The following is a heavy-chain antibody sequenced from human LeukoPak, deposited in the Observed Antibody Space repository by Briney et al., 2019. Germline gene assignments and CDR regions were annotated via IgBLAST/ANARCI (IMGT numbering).Heavy chain of an antibody. CDR2: ISAYNGNT. Sequence: ASVKVSCKASGYTFTSYGISWVRQAPGQGLEWMGWISAYNGNTNYAQKLQGRATMTTDTSTSTAYMELRSLRSDDTAVYYCARVGYCSGGSCYSDFDYWGQGTLVTVSS. J-gene: IGHJ4*02. CDR3: ARVGYCSGGSCYSDFDY. CDR1: GYTFTSYG. V-gene: IGHV1-18*01. D-gene: IGHD2-15*01.